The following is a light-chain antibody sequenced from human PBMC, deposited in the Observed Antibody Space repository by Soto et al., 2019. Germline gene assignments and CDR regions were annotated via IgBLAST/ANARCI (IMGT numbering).Light chain of an antibody. CDR2: TAS. CDR3: QQGFT. V-gene: IGKV1-33*01. J-gene: IGKJ3*01. Sequence: DSQMTQSPSSLSASVGDRGTITCQASPDLSNYLTWYQQKPGKAPKLLIYTASNLETGVPSRFSGSGSGTDVTFTISSLQPEDIASYYCQQGFTFGSGTKVDIK. CDR1: PDLSNY.